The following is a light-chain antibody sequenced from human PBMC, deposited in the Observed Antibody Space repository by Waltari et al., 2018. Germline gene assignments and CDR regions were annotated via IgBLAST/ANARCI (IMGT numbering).Light chain of an antibody. CDR2: GAS. Sequence: ELVLTHSPGTLSLSPGERATLSCRASQSVGRSLAWYQQKPAQAPRLLIYGASSRATGVPDRFSGSGSGTDFSLTISRLEPEDFAVYYCQHYVRLPVTFGQGTKVEIK. CDR1: QSVGRS. CDR3: QHYVRLPVT. J-gene: IGKJ1*01. V-gene: IGKV3-20*01.